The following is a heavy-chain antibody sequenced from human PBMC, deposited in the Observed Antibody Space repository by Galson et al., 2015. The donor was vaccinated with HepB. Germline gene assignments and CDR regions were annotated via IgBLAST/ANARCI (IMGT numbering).Heavy chain of an antibody. Sequence: SVKVSCKASGGTFSSYAISWVRQAPGQGLEWMGGIIPIFGTANYAQKFQGRVTITADESTSTAYKELSSLRSEDTAVYYCARDGRANYDILTGYYNWWFDPWGQGTLVTVSS. CDR3: ARDGRANYDILTGYYNWWFDP. V-gene: IGHV1-69*13. J-gene: IGHJ5*02. CDR1: GGTFSSYA. CDR2: IIPIFGTA. D-gene: IGHD3-9*01.